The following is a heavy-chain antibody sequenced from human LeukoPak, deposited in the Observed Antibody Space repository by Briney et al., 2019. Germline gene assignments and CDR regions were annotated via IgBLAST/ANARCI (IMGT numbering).Heavy chain of an antibody. D-gene: IGHD1-7*01. CDR1: GFTFSSYS. CDR3: ARDSGMDWNYGYYMDA. V-gene: IGHV3-21*01. J-gene: IGHJ6*03. CDR2: ISSSSSYI. Sequence: PGGSLRLSCAASGFTFSSYSMNWVRQAPGKGLEWVSSISSSSSYIYYADSVKGRFTISRDNAKNSLYLQMNSLRAEDTAVYYCARDSGMDWNYGYYMDAWGKGTTATVSS.